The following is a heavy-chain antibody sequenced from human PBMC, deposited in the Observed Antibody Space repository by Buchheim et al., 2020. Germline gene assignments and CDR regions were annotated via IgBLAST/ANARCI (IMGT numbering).Heavy chain of an antibody. V-gene: IGHV3-21*01. CDR2: ITTGTGYT. J-gene: IGHJ4*02. Sequence: EVQLVESGGGLVKPGGSLRLSCAASGFVFTRHNMNWVRQSPGKGLAWVSSITTGTGYTYYADSVRGLFTISRDDARNTVTLQMNSLRVEDTAVYYCARRYDYQLDYWGQGTL. D-gene: IGHD3-16*01. CDR3: ARRYDYQLDY. CDR1: GFVFTRHN.